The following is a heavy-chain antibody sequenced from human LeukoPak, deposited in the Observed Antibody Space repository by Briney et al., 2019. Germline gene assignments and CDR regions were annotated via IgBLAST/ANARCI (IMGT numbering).Heavy chain of an antibody. CDR2: ISSSSSTI. CDR3: ARMYSSGWYGGWFDP. Sequence: GSLRLSCAASGFTFSSYSMNWVRQAPGKGLEWVSYISSSSSTIYYADSVKGRFTISRDNAKNSLYLQMNSLRAEDTAVYYCARMYSSGWYGGWFDPWGQGTLVTVSS. J-gene: IGHJ5*02. D-gene: IGHD6-19*01. V-gene: IGHV3-48*04. CDR1: GFTFSSYS.